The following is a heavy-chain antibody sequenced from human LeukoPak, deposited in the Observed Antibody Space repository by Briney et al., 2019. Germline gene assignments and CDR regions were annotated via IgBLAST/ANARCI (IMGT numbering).Heavy chain of an antibody. Sequence: SETLSLTCTVSGGSVSSGSYYWSWIRQPPGKGLEWIGYIYYSGSTNYNPSLKSRVTISVDTSKNQFSLKLSSVTAADTAVYYCAREDVVVPTAFDPRGQGTLVTVSS. CDR2: IYYSGST. D-gene: IGHD2-2*01. CDR1: GGSVSSGSYY. J-gene: IGHJ5*02. CDR3: AREDVVVPTAFDP. V-gene: IGHV4-61*01.